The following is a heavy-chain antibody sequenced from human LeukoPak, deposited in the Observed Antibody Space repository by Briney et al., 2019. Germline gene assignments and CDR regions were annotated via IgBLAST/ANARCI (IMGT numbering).Heavy chain of an antibody. J-gene: IGHJ4*02. Sequence: PSETLSLTCAVYGGSFSGYYWSWIRQPPGKGLVWIGEINHSGSTNYNPSLKSRVTISVDTSKNQFSLKLSSVTAADTAVYYCARNNNDYWGQGTLVTVSS. D-gene: IGHD1/OR15-1a*01. CDR3: ARNNNDY. CDR1: GGSFSGYY. CDR2: INHSGST. V-gene: IGHV4-34*01.